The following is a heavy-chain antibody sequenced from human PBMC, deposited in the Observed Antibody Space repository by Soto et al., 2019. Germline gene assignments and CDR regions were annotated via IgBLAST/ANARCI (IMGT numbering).Heavy chain of an antibody. J-gene: IGHJ4*02. D-gene: IGHD1-26*01. Sequence: EVQLVESGGGLVAPGGSLRLSCVACGFALTTYTMNWVRQAPGTGLEWVSSINGRSNYKYYSDSVKGRFTVSRDNAQNSLFLQMSRLGPEDTAVYYCVREDGVVGASSAFDSWGQGTLVTVSS. CDR2: INGRSNYK. V-gene: IGHV3-21*02. CDR3: VREDGVVGASSAFDS. CDR1: GFALTTYT.